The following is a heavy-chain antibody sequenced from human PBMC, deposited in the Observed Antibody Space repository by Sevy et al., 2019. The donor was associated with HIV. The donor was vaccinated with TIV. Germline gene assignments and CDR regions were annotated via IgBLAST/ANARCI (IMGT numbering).Heavy chain of an antibody. CDR3: ARGGYYYANAAYYALDS. CDR2: IWSDGAYQ. Sequence: GGSLRLSCAATGFTFSNYAMHWVRQAPGKGLEWVAIIWSDGAYQYHGDSVKGGLNICRDNSKNTLYLQMNNVRIEETAVYYCARGGYYYANAAYYALDSWGQGTLVTVSS. J-gene: IGHJ4*02. V-gene: IGHV3-33*01. CDR1: GFTFSNYA. D-gene: IGHD3-10*01.